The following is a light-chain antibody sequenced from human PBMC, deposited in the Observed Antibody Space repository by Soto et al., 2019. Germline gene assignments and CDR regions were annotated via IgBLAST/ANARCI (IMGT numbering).Light chain of an antibody. CDR1: QSLSKHIY. CDR2: GAS. Sequence: EIVLTQSPGTLSLSPGERATLSCSASQSLSKHIYLAWYQQKPGQAPRLLIYGASSRATGIPNRFSGSGSGTDFTLTISRLEPEDFAVYYCQQYGNSPQTFGQGTKVDIK. CDR3: QQYGNSPQT. J-gene: IGKJ1*01. V-gene: IGKV3-20*01.